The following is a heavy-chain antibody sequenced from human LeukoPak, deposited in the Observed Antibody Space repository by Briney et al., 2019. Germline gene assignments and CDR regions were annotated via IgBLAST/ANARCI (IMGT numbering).Heavy chain of an antibody. CDR1: GFTFDDYA. Sequence: GGSLRLSCAASGFTFDDYAMHWVRHAPGKGLEWVSGISWNSGSIGYADSVKGRFTISRDNAKNSLYLQMNSLRAEDTALYYCAKAGAFSGWYYFDYWGQGTLVTVSS. CDR2: ISWNSGSI. J-gene: IGHJ4*02. V-gene: IGHV3-9*01. CDR3: AKAGAFSGWYYFDY. D-gene: IGHD2-15*01.